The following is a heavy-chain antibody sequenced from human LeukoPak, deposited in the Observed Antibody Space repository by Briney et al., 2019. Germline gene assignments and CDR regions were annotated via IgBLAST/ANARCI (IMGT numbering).Heavy chain of an antibody. V-gene: IGHV4-39*07. CDR3: ARVDIVVVPAAIVSEGYYMDV. CDR1: GGSISSSSYY. Sequence: PSEALSLTCTVSGGSISSSSYYWGWIRQPPGKGLEWIGSIYYSGSTYYDPSLKSRVTISVDTSKNQFSLKLSSVTAADTAVYYCARVDIVVVPAAIVSEGYYMDVWGKGTTVTVSS. J-gene: IGHJ6*03. CDR2: IYYSGST. D-gene: IGHD2-2*03.